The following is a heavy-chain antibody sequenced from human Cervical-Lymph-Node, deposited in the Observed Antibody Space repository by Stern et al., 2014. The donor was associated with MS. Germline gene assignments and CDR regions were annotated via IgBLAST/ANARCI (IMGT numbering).Heavy chain of an antibody. V-gene: IGHV4-61*02. J-gene: IGHJ1*01. Sequence: QVQLQQSGPGLVKPSQTLSLTCTVSGGSISSGSYYWSWIRQPAGKGLEWIGRIYTSGSTNYNPSLKSRVTLSVDTSKNQFSLKLSSVTAADTAVYYCARGESSSWEAEYFQHWGQGTLVTVSS. CDR1: GGSISSGSYY. CDR2: IYTSGST. CDR3: ARGESSSWEAEYFQH. D-gene: IGHD6-13*01.